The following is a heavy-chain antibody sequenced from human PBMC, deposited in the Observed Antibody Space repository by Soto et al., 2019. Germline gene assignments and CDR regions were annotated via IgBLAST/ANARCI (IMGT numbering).Heavy chain of an antibody. V-gene: IGHV3-64D*09. J-gene: IGHJ4*02. CDR3: VKEGRGDSSGWDYFDD. Sequence: GESLKISCSASGFTFRSYAMHWVRQAPGKGLEFVSAISSNGGSTYYEDSVKGRVNITRANSKNTLYLQMSSLRAEDTAEDYCVKEGRGDSSGWDYFDDWGQGTLVTVSS. CDR1: GFTFRSYA. D-gene: IGHD6-19*01. CDR2: ISSNGGST.